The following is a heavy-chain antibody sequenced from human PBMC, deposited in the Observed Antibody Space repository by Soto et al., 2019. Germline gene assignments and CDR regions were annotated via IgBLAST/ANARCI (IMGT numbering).Heavy chain of an antibody. CDR1: GFTFSNAW. J-gene: IGHJ6*03. CDR3: TTDAYGYCSSTSCQNGDYYYYMDV. V-gene: IGHV3-15*01. CDR2: IKSKTDGGTT. D-gene: IGHD2-2*01. Sequence: GGSLRLSCAASGFTFSNAWMSWVRQAPGKGLEWVGRIKSKTDGGTTDYAAPVKGRFTISRDDSKNTLYLQMNSLKTEDTAVYYCTTDAYGYCSSTSCQNGDYYYYMDVWGKGTTVTVSS.